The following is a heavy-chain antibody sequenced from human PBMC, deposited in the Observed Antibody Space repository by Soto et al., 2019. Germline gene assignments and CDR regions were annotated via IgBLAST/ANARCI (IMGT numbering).Heavy chain of an antibody. Sequence: GESLKISCAASGFTFSSYGMHWVRQAPGKGLEWAAVIWYYGSNKYYADSVKGRFTISRDNSKYTLYLQMNSLRAEDTAVYYCARGGGGCSSTSGYSPYYYGMDVWGQRTTVTVSS. V-gene: IGHV3-33*01. J-gene: IGHJ6*02. CDR2: IWYYGSNK. CDR1: GFTFSSYG. D-gene: IGHD2-2*02. CDR3: ARGGGGCSSTSGYSPYYYGMDV.